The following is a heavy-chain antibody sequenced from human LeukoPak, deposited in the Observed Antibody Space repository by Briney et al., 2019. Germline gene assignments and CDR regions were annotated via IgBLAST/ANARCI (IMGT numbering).Heavy chain of an antibody. D-gene: IGHD4-17*01. V-gene: IGHV3-74*01. J-gene: IGHJ3*02. CDR3: ARDPDYGDYGDAFDI. Sequence: GGSLRLSCAASGFTFNTYWMSWVRQAPGKGLVWVSRINSDGSSTSYADSVKGRFTISRDNAKNTLYLQMNSLRAEDTAVYYCARDPDYGDYGDAFDIWGQGTMVTVSS. CDR2: INSDGSST. CDR1: GFTFNTYW.